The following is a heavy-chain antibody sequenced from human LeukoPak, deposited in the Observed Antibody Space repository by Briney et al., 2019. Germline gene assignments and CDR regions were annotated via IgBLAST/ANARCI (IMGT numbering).Heavy chain of an antibody. CDR1: GYRFTNYW. Sequence: GASLKISCKGSGYRFTNYWIGWVRQMPGKGLEWMGIIYPGDSDTRYSPSLQGQVTISADKSISTAYLQWSSLKASDTAMYYCARIAAAGMIYNGMDVWGQGTTVTVSS. CDR2: IYPGDSDT. J-gene: IGHJ6*02. V-gene: IGHV5-51*01. CDR3: ARIAAAGMIYNGMDV. D-gene: IGHD6-13*01.